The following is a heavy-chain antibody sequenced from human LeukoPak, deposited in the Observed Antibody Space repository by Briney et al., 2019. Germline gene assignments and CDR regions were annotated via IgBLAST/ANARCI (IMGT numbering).Heavy chain of an antibody. J-gene: IGHJ4*02. CDR2: IIPIFGTA. CDR1: GGTFSSYA. V-gene: IGHV1-69*13. D-gene: IGHD3-22*01. CDR3: ASMNYYDSSGSFMYYFVY. Sequence: SVKVSCKASGGTFSSYAISWVRQAPGQGLEWMGGIIPIFGTANYAQKFQGRVTITADESTSTAYMELSSLRSEDTAVYYCASMNYYDSSGSFMYYFVYWGQGTLVTVSS.